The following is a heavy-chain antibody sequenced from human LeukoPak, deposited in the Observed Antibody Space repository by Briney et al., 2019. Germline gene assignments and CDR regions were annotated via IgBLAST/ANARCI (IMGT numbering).Heavy chain of an antibody. J-gene: IGHJ3*01. Sequence: SETLSLTCAVYGGSFSGYYWSWIRQPPGKGLEWIGEINHSGSTNYNPSLKSRVTISLDTSKSQFSLKLSSVTAADTAVYYCARGDWVLWGQGTMVTVSS. CDR3: ARGDWVL. CDR1: GGSFSGYY. CDR2: INHSGST. V-gene: IGHV4-34*01. D-gene: IGHD2-21*01.